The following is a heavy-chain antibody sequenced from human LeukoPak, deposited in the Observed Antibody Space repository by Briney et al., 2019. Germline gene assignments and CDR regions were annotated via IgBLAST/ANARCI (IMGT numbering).Heavy chain of an antibody. CDR2: IYPGDSDT. D-gene: IGHD2-8*01. Sequence: GESLKISCKGSGYTFSSYWIAWVRQMPGKGLEWMGIIYPGDSDTRFSPSSQGQVTFSADKSISTAYLQWSSLKASDTAIYYCARLYSTNPLVLFFGLDVWGQGTTVIVSS. CDR3: ARLYSTNPLVLFFGLDV. V-gene: IGHV5-51*01. CDR1: GYTFSSYW. J-gene: IGHJ6*02.